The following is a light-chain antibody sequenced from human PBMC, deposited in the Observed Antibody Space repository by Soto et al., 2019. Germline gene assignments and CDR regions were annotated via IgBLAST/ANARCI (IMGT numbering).Light chain of an antibody. CDR3: QQYGSSGT. J-gene: IGKJ1*01. Sequence: EILMTQSPATLSVSPGYSSTLSCRASRSVDTDLAWYQQKPGQAPSLLIYGASTRATGIPARFSGSGSGTDFTLTISRLEPEDFAVYYCQQYGSSGTFGQGTTGDIK. CDR2: GAS. CDR1: RSVDTD. V-gene: IGKV3-15*01.